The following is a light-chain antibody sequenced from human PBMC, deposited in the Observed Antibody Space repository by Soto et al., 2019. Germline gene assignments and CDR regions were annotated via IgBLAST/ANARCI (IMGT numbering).Light chain of an antibody. Sequence: EIVLTQSPATLSLSPGERATLSCRASQSVSNYLAWYQQKPGQAPRLLIYDASNRATGIPARFSGSGSGTEFTLTISSLQSEDFAVYYCQQYNNWPPTTFGQGTRLEIK. CDR3: QQYNNWPPTT. CDR2: DAS. CDR1: QSVSNY. V-gene: IGKV3-11*01. J-gene: IGKJ5*01.